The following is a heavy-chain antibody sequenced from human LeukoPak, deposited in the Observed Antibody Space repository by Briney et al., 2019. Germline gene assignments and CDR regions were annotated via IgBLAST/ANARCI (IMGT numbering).Heavy chain of an antibody. D-gene: IGHD2-15*01. J-gene: IGHJ4*02. CDR1: GFTFSSYG. Sequence: GGSLRLSCAASGFTFSSYGMHWVRQAPGKGLEWVAVISYDGSNKYYADSVKCRFTISRDNSKNTLYLQMNSLRAEDTAVYYCATADCSGGSCYAFDYWGQGTLVTVSS. CDR3: ATADCSGGSCYAFDY. CDR2: ISYDGSNK. V-gene: IGHV3-30*03.